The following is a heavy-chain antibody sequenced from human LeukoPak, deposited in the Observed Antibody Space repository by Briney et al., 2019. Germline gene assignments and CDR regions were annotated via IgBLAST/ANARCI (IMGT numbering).Heavy chain of an antibody. Sequence: SETQSLTCTVSGGSISGYFWTWIRQPPGKGLEWIGYISYSGSTNYNPSLKSRVTISVDTSKNQFSLKLRSVTAADTAVYYCASGAHGDSFDYWGQGTLVTVSS. J-gene: IGHJ4*02. CDR2: ISYSGST. D-gene: IGHD3-10*01. CDR3: ASGAHGDSFDY. V-gene: IGHV4-59*01. CDR1: GGSISGYF.